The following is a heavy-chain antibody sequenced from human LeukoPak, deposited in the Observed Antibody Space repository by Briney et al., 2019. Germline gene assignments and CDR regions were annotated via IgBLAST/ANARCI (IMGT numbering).Heavy chain of an antibody. CDR3: ARGPYDSSGYYYVVPRFWPFDY. CDR2: IYSGGST. Sequence: PGGSLRLSCAASGFTVSSNYMSWVRQAPGKGLEWVSVIYSGGSTYYADSVKGRFTISRDNSKNTLYLQMNSLRAEDTAVYYCARGPYDSSGYYYVVPRFWPFDYWGQGTLVTVSS. D-gene: IGHD3-22*01. V-gene: IGHV3-53*01. CDR1: GFTVSSNY. J-gene: IGHJ4*02.